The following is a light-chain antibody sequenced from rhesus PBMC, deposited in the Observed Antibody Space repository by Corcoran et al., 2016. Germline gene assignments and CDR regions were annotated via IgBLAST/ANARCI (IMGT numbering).Light chain of an antibody. CDR2: EAS. J-gene: IGKJ1*01. CDR1: QGITND. Sequence: DIQMTQSPSSLSASVGDRVTITCRASQGITNDLAWYQQNPGETPKLLIYEASSLQSGIPSRFSGSGSGTDFTLTISSLQPEDVATYYCQHYYSTPWTFGQGTKVEIK. V-gene: IGKV1-25*01. CDR3: QHYYSTPWT.